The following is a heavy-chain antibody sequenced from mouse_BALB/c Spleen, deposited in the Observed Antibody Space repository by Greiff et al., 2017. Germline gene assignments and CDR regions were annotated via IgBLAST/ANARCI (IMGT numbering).Heavy chain of an antibody. V-gene: IGHV1S137*01. J-gene: IGHJ3*01. CDR1: GYTFTDYA. Sequence: QVHVKQSGAELVRPGVSVKISCKGSGYTFTDYAMHWVKQSHAKSLEWIGVISTYYGDASYNQKFKGKATMTVDKSSSTAYMELARLTSEDSAIYYCARGAYGSLSWFAYWGQGTLVTVSA. CDR2: ISTYYGDA. CDR3: ARGAYGSLSWFAY. D-gene: IGHD1-1*01.